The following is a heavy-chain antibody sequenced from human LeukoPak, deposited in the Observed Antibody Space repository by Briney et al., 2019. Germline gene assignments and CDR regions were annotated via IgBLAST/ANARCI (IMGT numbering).Heavy chain of an antibody. CDR3: XXXXXXSSGWYFRSGLDY. D-gene: IGHD6-19*01. Sequence: GGSLRLSCAASGFPFSNYGMHWVRQAPGKGLEWVAIIWYDGSDKYYADSVKGRFTISRDNSGNTLYLQMNSLRAEDTAVYYXXXXXXXSSGWYFRSGLDYWGQGALVTVSS. CDR1: GFPFSNYG. CDR2: IWYDGSDK. J-gene: IGHJ4*02. V-gene: IGHV3-33*01.